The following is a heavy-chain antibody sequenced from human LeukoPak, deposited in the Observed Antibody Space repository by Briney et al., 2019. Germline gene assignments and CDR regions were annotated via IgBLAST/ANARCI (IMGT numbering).Heavy chain of an antibody. CDR2: IWYGGSNK. V-gene: IGHV3-33*01. Sequence: GGSLRLSCAASGFTFSSYGMHWVRQAPGKGLEWVAVIWYGGSNKYYADSVKGRFTTSRDNSKNTLYLQMNSLRAEDTAVYYCARDGNPWFGELWTYGMDVWGQGTTVTVSS. D-gene: IGHD3-10*01. CDR1: GFTFSSYG. CDR3: ARDGNPWFGELWTYGMDV. J-gene: IGHJ6*02.